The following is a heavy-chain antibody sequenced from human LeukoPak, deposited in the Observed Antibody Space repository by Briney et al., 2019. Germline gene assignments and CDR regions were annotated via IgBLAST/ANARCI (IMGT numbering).Heavy chain of an antibody. Sequence: ASVKVSCKASGYTFTGYYMHSVRHAPGQGLEWMGRINPNSGGTNYAQKFQGRVTMTRDTSISTAYMELSRLRSDDTAVYYCARVGQGNWFDPWGQGTLVTVSS. V-gene: IGHV1-2*06. CDR1: GYTFTGYY. J-gene: IGHJ5*02. CDR3: ARVGQGNWFDP. CDR2: INPNSGGT.